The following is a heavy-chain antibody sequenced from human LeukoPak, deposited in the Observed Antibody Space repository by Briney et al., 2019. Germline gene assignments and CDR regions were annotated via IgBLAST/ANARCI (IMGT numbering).Heavy chain of an antibody. Sequence: GGSLRLSCAASGFTFSYYYMSWVRQSPGKGLEWISYITSSGGSTKYADSVKGRFTISRYNAKNSVALQMNSLRAEDTAVYYCTRRLGGNYFAFESCGQGTLVTVSS. J-gene: IGHJ4*02. CDR3: TRRLGGNYFAFES. CDR1: GFTFSYYY. V-gene: IGHV3-11*01. D-gene: IGHD3-10*01. CDR2: ITSSGGST.